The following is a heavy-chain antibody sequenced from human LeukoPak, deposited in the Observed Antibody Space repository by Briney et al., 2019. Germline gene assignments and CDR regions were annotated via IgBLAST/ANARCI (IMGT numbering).Heavy chain of an antibody. CDR2: INTSGNA. J-gene: IGHJ6*04. D-gene: IGHD3-10*01. Sequence: SETLSLTCTVSGDSISNYYWTWIRQSAGKGLQWIGRINTSGNANYNPYLKSRVTMSLDTSKNQFSLNLSSVTAADTAVYYCARERLGFRVDVWGKGTTVTVSS. CDR3: ARERLGFRVDV. CDR1: GDSISNYY. V-gene: IGHV4-4*07.